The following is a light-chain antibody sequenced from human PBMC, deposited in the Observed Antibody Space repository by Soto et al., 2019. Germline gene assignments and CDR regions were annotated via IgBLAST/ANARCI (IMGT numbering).Light chain of an antibody. V-gene: IGKV3-11*01. J-gene: IGKJ4*01. Sequence: EIVLTQSPATLSLSPGERATLSCRASQSVSSYLAWYQQKPGQAPRLLIYDASNRGTDIPARFSGSGSGTDFTLTISSLEPEDFAVYYCQQRSNWPLTFGGGTKVEIK. CDR3: QQRSNWPLT. CDR2: DAS. CDR1: QSVSSY.